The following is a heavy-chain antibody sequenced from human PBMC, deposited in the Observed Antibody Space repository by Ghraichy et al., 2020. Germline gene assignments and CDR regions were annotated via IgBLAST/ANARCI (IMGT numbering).Heavy chain of an antibody. J-gene: IGHJ1*01. CDR1: GDSISSGDYF. CDR2: LCKSGST. V-gene: IGHV4-30-4*08. CDR3: ASARNSSGYYPVGY. D-gene: IGHD3-22*01. Sequence: SETLSLTCTVSGDSISSGDYFWGWICQFTGKGLAWIGYLCKSGSTYYSPSLKRRLTMSIDASKNQFSLKLNSVTAADTAVYYCASARNSSGYYPVGYWGQEALVIV.